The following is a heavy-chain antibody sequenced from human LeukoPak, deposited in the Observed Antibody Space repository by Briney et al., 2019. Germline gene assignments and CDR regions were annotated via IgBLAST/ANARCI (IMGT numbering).Heavy chain of an antibody. Sequence: SETLSLTCTVSGGSISNTNYYWGWVRQSPGKGLEWIGNVYYNGFTYYSPSLKSRVTISVDTSKNQFSPKLTSVTAADSAVYYCARLDDFWSGSGSFDIWGQGTLVTVSS. D-gene: IGHD3-3*01. CDR1: GGSISNTNYY. CDR2: VYYNGFT. J-gene: IGHJ3*02. V-gene: IGHV4-39*01. CDR3: ARLDDFWSGSGSFDI.